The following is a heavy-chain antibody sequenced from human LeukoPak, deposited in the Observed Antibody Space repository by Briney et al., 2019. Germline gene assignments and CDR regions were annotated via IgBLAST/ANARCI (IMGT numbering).Heavy chain of an antibody. D-gene: IGHD6-13*01. CDR1: GGSFSGYY. Sequence: SETLSLTCAVYGGSFSGYYWSWIRQPPGKGLEWIGEINHSGSTNYNPSLKSRVTISVDTSKNQFSLKLSSVTAADTAVYYCARAYSSSWSGYYYMDVWGKGTTVTVSS. V-gene: IGHV4-34*01. J-gene: IGHJ6*03. CDR2: INHSGST. CDR3: ARAYSSSWSGYYYMDV.